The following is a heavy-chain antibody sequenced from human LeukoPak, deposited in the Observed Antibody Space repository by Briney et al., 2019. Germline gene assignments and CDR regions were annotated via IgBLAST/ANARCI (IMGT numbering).Heavy chain of an antibody. J-gene: IGHJ4*02. CDR1: AGSFSSSSRH. V-gene: IGHV4-39*01. CDR3: VRHDGRGGATMGALDS. Sequence: SETLSLTCTVSAGSFSSSSRHWGWIRQSPGKGLEWIGSIYSGRTTYFNPSLNSRATISVVTSKNLLSLHLNSVTAADTAVYYCVRHDGRGGATMGALDSWGQGSLVTVSS. CDR2: IYSGRTT. D-gene: IGHD5-12*01.